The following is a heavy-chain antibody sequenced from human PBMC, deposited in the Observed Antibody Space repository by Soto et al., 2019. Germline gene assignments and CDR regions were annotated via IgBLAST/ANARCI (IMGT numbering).Heavy chain of an antibody. CDR1: GFTFSSYA. D-gene: IGHD6-19*01. Sequence: EVQLLESGGGLIQPGGSLRLSCTASGFTFSSYAMSWVRQAPGKGLQWVSAISDSGGSTYYADSVKGRFTISRDNSKNTLYLQMNSLRAEDTAVYYCAKPLLIAVATPFFHYWGQGTLVTVSS. J-gene: IGHJ4*02. CDR3: AKPLLIAVATPFFHY. V-gene: IGHV3-23*01. CDR2: ISDSGGST.